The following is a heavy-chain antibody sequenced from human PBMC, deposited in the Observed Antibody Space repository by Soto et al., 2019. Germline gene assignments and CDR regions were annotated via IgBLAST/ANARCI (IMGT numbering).Heavy chain of an antibody. CDR2: IKEDGSEK. J-gene: IGHJ4*02. Sequence: GGSLRLSCAASGFTFSKAWMNWVRQAPGKGLEWVANIKEDGSEKYYADSVKGRFTISRDNAKNSLYLQMNSLRAEDTAVYYCARGSGYFDYYWGQGTLVTVSS. V-gene: IGHV3-7*01. CDR1: GFTFSKAW. D-gene: IGHD3-9*01. CDR3: ARGSGYFDYY.